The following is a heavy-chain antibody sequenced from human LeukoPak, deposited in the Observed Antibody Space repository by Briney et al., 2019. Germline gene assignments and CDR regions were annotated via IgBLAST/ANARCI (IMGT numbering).Heavy chain of an antibody. V-gene: IGHV3-66*01. CDR3: VSGSTSGWYGRS. D-gene: IGHD6-19*01. Sequence: GGSLRPSCAASGFTVSSNFVSWVRQAPGKGLEWVSVIYTGGITYHADSVKGRFTTSRDNSKNTLYLQMNSVRADDTAVYYCVSGSTSGWYGRSWGQGTLVTVSS. CDR1: GFTVSSNF. CDR2: IYTGGIT. J-gene: IGHJ4*02.